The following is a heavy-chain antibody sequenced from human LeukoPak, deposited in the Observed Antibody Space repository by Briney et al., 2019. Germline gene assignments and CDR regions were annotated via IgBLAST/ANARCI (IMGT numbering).Heavy chain of an antibody. V-gene: IGHV3-73*01. CDR1: GFTFSGSA. Sequence: GGSLRLSCAASGFTFSGSAMHWVRQASGQGLEWVGRIRSKANSYATAYAASVKGRFTISRDDSKNMAYLQMNSLKTEDTAVYYCTRRSHDYDYVWGSYRSLDYWGQGTLVTVSS. J-gene: IGHJ4*02. CDR2: IRSKANSYAT. D-gene: IGHD3-16*02. CDR3: TRRSHDYDYVWGSYRSLDY.